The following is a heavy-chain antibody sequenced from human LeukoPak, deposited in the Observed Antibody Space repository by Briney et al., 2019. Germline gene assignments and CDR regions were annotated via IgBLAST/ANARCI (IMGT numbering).Heavy chain of an antibody. CDR3: ARTVRGVNVY. D-gene: IGHD3-10*01. J-gene: IGHJ4*02. V-gene: IGHV4-59*01. CDR2: IYYSGST. Sequence: SETLSLTCTVSGGSISSYYWSWIRQPPGKGLEWIGYIYYSGSTNYNPSLKSRVTISVDTSKNQSSLKLSSVTAADTAVYYCARTVRGVNVYWGQGTLVTVSS. CDR1: GGSISSYY.